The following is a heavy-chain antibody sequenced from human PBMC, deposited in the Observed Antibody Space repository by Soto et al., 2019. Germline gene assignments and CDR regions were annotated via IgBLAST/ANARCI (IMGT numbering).Heavy chain of an antibody. CDR1: GGTFSSYE. D-gene: IGHD6-13*01. J-gene: IGHJ4*02. CDR2: IRSSGGSI. Sequence: GGSLRLSGVVSGGTFSSYEMNWVRQAAGKGLEWVSYIRSSGGSIYYADSVRGRFTISRDNAKNSRCLQLNSQSAEDTAVYSCAIGSSWDYWGQGTLVTVSS. V-gene: IGHV3-48*03. CDR3: AIGSSWDY.